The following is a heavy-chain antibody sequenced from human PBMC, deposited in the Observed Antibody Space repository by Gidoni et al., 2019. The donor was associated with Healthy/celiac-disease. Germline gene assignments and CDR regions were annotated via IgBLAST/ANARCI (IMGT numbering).Heavy chain of an antibody. V-gene: IGHV4-34*01. CDR3: ARETGYSSTRYYYMDV. Sequence: QVQLQQWGAGLLKPSETLSLTCAVYGGSFSGYYWSWIRQPPGKGLEWSGEINHSGSTNYNPSLKSRVTISVDTSKNQFSLKLSSVTAADTAVYYCARETGYSSTRYYYMDVWGKGTTVTVSS. D-gene: IGHD6-13*01. CDR1: GGSFSGYY. J-gene: IGHJ6*03. CDR2: INHSGST.